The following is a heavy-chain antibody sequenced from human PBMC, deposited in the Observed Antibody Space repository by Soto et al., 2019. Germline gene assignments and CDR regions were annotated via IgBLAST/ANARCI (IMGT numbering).Heavy chain of an antibody. V-gene: IGHV3-33*01. D-gene: IGHD3-22*01. CDR1: GFTFSSYG. Sequence: GGSLRLSCAASGFTFSSYGMHWVRQAPGKGLEWVAVIWYDGSNKYYADSVKGRFTISRDNSKNTLYLQMNSLRAEDTAVYYCAREYYYDSSGTIGAFDIWGQGTMVTVSS. CDR3: AREYYYDSSGTIGAFDI. CDR2: IWYDGSNK. J-gene: IGHJ3*02.